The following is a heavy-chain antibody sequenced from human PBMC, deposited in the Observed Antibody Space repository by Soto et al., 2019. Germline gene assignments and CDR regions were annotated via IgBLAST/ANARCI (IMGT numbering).Heavy chain of an antibody. J-gene: IGHJ5*02. V-gene: IGHV3-48*01. D-gene: IGHD6-13*01. CDR1: GFTFSSYS. Sequence: EVQLVESGGGLVQPGGSLRLSCAASGFTFSSYSMNWVRQAPGKGLEWVSYISSSSSTIYYADSVKGRFTISRDNAKNSLYLQMTSLRAEDTAVYYCARLPERIAQIGWFDPWGQGTLVTVSS. CDR2: ISSSSSTI. CDR3: ARLPERIAQIGWFDP.